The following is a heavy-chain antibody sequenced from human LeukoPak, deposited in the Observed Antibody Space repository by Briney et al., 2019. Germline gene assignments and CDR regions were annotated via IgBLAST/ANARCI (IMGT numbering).Heavy chain of an antibody. J-gene: IGHJ4*02. CDR1: GGPISSYY. CDR3: ARDPGGYFPDY. CDR2: IYYSGST. V-gene: IGHV4-59*01. Sequence: SETLSLTCTVSGGPISSYYWSWIRQPPGKGLEWIGYIYYSGSTNYNPSLKSRVTISVDTSKNQFSLKLSSVTAADTAVYYCARDPGGYFPDYWGQGTLVTVSS. D-gene: IGHD3-22*01.